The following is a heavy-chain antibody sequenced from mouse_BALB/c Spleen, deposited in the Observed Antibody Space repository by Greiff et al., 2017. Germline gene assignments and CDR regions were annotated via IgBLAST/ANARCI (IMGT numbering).Heavy chain of an antibody. V-gene: IGHV5-6-5*01. CDR3: ARGAGTVDY. CDR1: GFTFSSYS. Sequence: EVKLMESGGGLVKPGGSLKLSCAASGFTFSSYSMSWVRQTPEKRLEWVASISSGGSTYYPDSVKGRFTISRDNARNILYLQMSSLRSEDTAMYYCARGAGTVDYWGQGTTLTVSS. J-gene: IGHJ2*01. D-gene: IGHD4-1*01. CDR2: ISSGGST.